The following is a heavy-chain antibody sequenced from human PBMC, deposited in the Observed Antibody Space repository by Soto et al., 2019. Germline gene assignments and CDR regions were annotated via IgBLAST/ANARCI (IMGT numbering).Heavy chain of an antibody. CDR3: VKHSGSYFYYYYGMDV. CDR2: ISSNGGST. V-gene: IGHV3-64D*06. J-gene: IGHJ6*02. CDR1: GFTFSSYA. D-gene: IGHD1-26*01. Sequence: RGGSLRLSCSASGFTFSSYAMHWVRQAAGKGLEYVSAISSNGGSTYYADSVKGRFTISRDNSKNTLYLQMSSLRAEDTAVYYCVKHSGSYFYYYYGMDVWGQGTTVTVSS.